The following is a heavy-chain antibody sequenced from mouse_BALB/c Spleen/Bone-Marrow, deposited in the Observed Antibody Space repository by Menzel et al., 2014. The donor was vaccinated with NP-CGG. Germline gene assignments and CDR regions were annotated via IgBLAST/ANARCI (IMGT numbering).Heavy chain of an antibody. V-gene: IGHV2-6-7*01. D-gene: IGHD2-5*01. CDR3: VRNYYYSSFYFDY. CDR2: IWGDGRT. Sequence: VKLMESGPGLVAPSQSLSITCTVSGFSLTDYGVNWVRQPPGKGLEWLGMIWGDGRTDYNSALKSRLSISKDNSKSQGLLKMNRLQTDATARYYCVRNYYYSSFYFDYWGQGTTLTVSS. J-gene: IGHJ2*01. CDR1: GFSLTDYG.